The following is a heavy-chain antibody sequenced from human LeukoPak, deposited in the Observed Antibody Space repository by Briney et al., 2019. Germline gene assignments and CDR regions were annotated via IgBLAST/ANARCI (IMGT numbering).Heavy chain of an antibody. V-gene: IGHV3-21*01. D-gene: IGHD6-6*01. CDR2: ISSSSSYI. CDR3: VRDCYSSSQRSYYYYGMDF. J-gene: IGHJ6*02. Sequence: GGSLRLSCAASGFTLRSYSMIWVRQAPGKGLEGVSSISSSSSYIYYADSVKGRFTISRDNAKNSLYLQMYSLRDEERAVYYCVRDCYSSSQRSYYYYGMDFWGQGTTVTVSS. CDR1: GFTLRSYS.